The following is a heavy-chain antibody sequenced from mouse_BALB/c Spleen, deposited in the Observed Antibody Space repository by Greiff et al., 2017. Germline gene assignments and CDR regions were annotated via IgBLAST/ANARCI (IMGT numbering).Heavy chain of an antibody. D-gene: IGHD2-2*01. CDR2: IYPYNGGT. V-gene: IGHV1S29*02. J-gene: IGHJ2*01. CDR1: GYTFTDYN. Sequence: EVQLQQSGPELVKPGASVKISCKASGYTFTDYNMHWVKQSHGKSLEWIGYIYPYNGGTGYNQKFKSKATLTVDNSSSTAYMELRSLTSEDSAVYYCARKGTRVSYFDYWGQGTTLTVSS. CDR3: ARKGTRVSYFDY.